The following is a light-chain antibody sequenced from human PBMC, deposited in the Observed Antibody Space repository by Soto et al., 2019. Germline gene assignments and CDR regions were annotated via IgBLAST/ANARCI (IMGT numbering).Light chain of an antibody. CDR3: QHPRWT. CDR1: QSINRW. J-gene: IGKJ1*01. V-gene: IGKV1-5*01. Sequence: GDRVTITCRASQSINRWLAWYQQKPGKAPKLLIYDASSFESGVPSRFSGSGSGTDFTLTITSLQPDDFATYYCQHPRWTFGQGTKVEIK. CDR2: DAS.